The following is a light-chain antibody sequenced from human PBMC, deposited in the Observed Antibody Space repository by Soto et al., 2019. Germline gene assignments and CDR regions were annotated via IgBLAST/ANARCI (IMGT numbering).Light chain of an antibody. CDR3: LQANNYPFT. CDR2: AAS. CDR1: QDIRND. V-gene: IGKV1-6*01. Sequence: AIQMIQSPSSLSASVGDRVTITCRASQDIRNDLGWYQQKPGQAPNLLIFAASTLQIGVPSRFSGSGSGTDFPLTISSLQPEDFATYYCLQANNYPFTFGPGTKVDVK. J-gene: IGKJ3*01.